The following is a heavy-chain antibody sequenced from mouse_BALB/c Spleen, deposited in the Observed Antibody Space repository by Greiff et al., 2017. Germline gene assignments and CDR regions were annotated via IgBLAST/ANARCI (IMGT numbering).Heavy chain of an antibody. CDR3: ARGRAYYGNYGDAMDY. CDR1: GFTFSSYA. V-gene: IGHV5-6-5*01. Sequence: EVKLVESGGGLVKPGGSLKLSCAASGFTFSSYAMSWVRQTPEKRLEWVASISSGGSTYYPDSVKGRFTISRDNARNILYLQMSSLRSEDTAMYYCARGRAYYGNYGDAMDYWGQGTSVTVSS. J-gene: IGHJ4*01. D-gene: IGHD2-10*01. CDR2: ISSGGST.